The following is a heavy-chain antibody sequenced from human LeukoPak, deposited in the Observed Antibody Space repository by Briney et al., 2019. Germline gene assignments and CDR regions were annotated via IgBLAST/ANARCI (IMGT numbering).Heavy chain of an antibody. Sequence: GSVKVSCKASGYTFTSYYMHWVRQAPGQGLEWMGIINPSGGSTSYAQKFQGRVTMTRDTSTSTVYMELSSLRSEDTAVYYCARVLRRSSGSQSGYFQHWGQGTLVTVSS. J-gene: IGHJ1*01. CDR1: GYTFTSYY. D-gene: IGHD6-19*01. CDR2: INPSGGST. CDR3: ARVLRRSSGSQSGYFQH. V-gene: IGHV1-46*01.